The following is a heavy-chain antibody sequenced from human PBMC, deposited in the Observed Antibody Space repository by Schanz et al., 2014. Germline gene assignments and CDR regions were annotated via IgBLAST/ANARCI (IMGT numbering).Heavy chain of an antibody. CDR2: IYDHGST. D-gene: IGHD3-22*01. CDR3: AREYSSFDY. J-gene: IGHJ4*02. CDR1: GGSFSGYY. V-gene: IGHV4-34*11. Sequence: QVQLQQWGAGLLKPSETLSLTCAVYGGSFSGYYWSWIRQPPGKGLEWIGYIYDHGSTNYNASLKSRVTMSVDTSKNQFALRLSSVTAADTAVYYCAREYSSFDYWGQGTLVTVSS.